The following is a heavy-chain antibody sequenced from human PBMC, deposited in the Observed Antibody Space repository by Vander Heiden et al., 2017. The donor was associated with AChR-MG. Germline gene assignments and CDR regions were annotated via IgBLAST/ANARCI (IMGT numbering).Heavy chain of an antibody. CDR3: ARAAAAWNWFDP. V-gene: IGHV4-34*01. Sequence: QVQLQQWGAGLLKPSETLSLTCAVYGGSFSGYYWSWIRQPPGKGLEWIGEINHSGSTNYNPSLKSRVTISVDTSKNQFSLKLSSVTAADTAVYYCARAAAAWNWFDPWGQGTLVTVSS. CDR1: GGSFSGYY. D-gene: IGHD6-13*01. CDR2: INHSGST. J-gene: IGHJ5*02.